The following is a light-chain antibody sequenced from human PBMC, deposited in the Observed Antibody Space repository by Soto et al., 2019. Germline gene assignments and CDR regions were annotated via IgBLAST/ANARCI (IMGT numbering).Light chain of an antibody. V-gene: IGKV3-15*01. CDR2: GAS. J-gene: IGKJ1*01. Sequence: ERVMTQSPATLSVSPGESATLSCRASQSVSNNLTWYQQKPGQPPRLLIYGASTRATGVPGRFSGSGSGTEFTLTISSLQSEDFAVYYCQQYNNWPRTFGQGTKVDI. CDR1: QSVSNN. CDR3: QQYNNWPRT.